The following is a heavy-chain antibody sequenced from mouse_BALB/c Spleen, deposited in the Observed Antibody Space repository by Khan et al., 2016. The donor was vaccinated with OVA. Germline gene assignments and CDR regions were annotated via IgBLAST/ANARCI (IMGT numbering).Heavy chain of an antibody. Sequence: EVQLVETGPGLVKPSQSLSLTCTVTGYSITSDYAWNWIRQFPGNKLEWMGYISSSGSTNYNPALKSRISITRDTSKNQFFLQLNSVTTEDTATYYCARGGSRYDYAMDYWGQGTSVTVAS. CDR3: ARGGSRYDYAMDY. CDR1: GYSITSDYA. J-gene: IGHJ4*01. CDR2: ISSSGST. D-gene: IGHD1-1*02. V-gene: IGHV3-2*02.